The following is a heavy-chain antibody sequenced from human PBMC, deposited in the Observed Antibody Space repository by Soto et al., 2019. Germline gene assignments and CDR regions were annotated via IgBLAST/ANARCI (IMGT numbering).Heavy chain of an antibody. D-gene: IGHD1-1*01. Sequence: QVQLVQSGAEVKKPGSSVKVSCKASGGAFSDYAFSWVRQAPGQGLEWLGGIMPIFRAPDYTQKFQGRVTITADEFTRTAYMEMNSLRSEDTAVYYCASWLKGPDIGNDSYGMDVWGQGTTVTVS. CDR3: ASWLKGPDIGNDSYGMDV. CDR1: GGAFSDYA. V-gene: IGHV1-69*12. CDR2: IMPIFRAP. J-gene: IGHJ6*02.